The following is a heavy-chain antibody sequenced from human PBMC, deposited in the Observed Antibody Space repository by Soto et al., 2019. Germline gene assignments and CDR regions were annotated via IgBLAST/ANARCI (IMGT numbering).Heavy chain of an antibody. V-gene: IGHV4-30-2*01. CDR1: GGSISSGGYS. CDR3: ARDRSITMVRGVSREPYYYYYGMDV. J-gene: IGHJ6*02. D-gene: IGHD3-10*01. CDR2: IYHSGST. Sequence: SETLSLTCAVSGGSISSGGYSWSWVRQPPGKGLEWIGYIYHSGSTYYNPSLKSRVTISVDRSKNQFFLRLRSVTAADTAVYYCARDRSITMVRGVSREPYYYYYGMDVWGQGTTVTVSS.